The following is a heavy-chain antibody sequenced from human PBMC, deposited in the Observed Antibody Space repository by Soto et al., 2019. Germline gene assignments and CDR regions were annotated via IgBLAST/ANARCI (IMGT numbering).Heavy chain of an antibody. V-gene: IGHV4-34*01. CDR2: INHSGST. CDR3: ASRRFYCSGGSCLDAFDI. J-gene: IGHJ3*02. CDR1: GGSFSGYY. Sequence: SETLSLTCAVYGGSFSGYYWSWIRQPPGKGLEWIGEINHSGSTNYNPSLKSRVTISVDTSKNQFSLKLSSVTAADTAVYYCASRRFYCSGGSCLDAFDIWGQGTMVTVSS. D-gene: IGHD2-15*01.